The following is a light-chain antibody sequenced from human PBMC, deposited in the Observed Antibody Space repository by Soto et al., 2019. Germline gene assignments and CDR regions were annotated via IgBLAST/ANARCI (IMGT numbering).Light chain of an antibody. CDR2: EVP. CDR1: SSDVGFYNY. J-gene: IGLJ1*01. CDR3: CSHAGDNTYV. V-gene: IGLV2-14*01. Sequence: QSVLAQPASVSGSPGQSITISCTGTSSDVGFYNYVSWYQQHPGKAPKLMIYEVPNRPSGVSNRFSGFKSGNTAPLTISGLQAEDEADYFCCSHAGDNTYVFGTGTKV.